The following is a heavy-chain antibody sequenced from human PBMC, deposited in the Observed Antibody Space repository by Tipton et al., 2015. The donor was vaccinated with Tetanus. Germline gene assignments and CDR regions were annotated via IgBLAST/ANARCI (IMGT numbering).Heavy chain of an antibody. CDR1: GYIFTNYW. CDR3: ARAHCSDGVCNFDF. D-gene: IGHD2-15*01. Sequence: VQLVQSGGEVKKPGESLKISCKGSGYIFTNYWIGWVRQKPGKGLEWMGIIYPGDSDTRYSPSFQGQVTISVDKSINIAYLQWSSLKASDTSMFYCARAHCSDGVCNFDFWGQGALVTVAS. J-gene: IGHJ4*02. V-gene: IGHV5-51*01. CDR2: IYPGDSDT.